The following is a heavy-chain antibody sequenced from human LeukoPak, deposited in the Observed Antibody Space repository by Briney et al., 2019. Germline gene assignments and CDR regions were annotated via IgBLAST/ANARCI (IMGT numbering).Heavy chain of an antibody. CDR1: GFTFSSYA. CDR2: ISTSGESA. CDR3: AKDRGSGYHYFDY. D-gene: IGHD3-22*01. J-gene: IGHJ4*02. Sequence: GGSLRLSCPVSGFTFSSYAMSWVRHALGRGLEWVSVISTSGESAYYADSVKGRFTISRDNSTNTLYLQMNSLRAEDTAVYYCAKDRGSGYHYFDYWGQGTLVTVSS. V-gene: IGHV3-23*01.